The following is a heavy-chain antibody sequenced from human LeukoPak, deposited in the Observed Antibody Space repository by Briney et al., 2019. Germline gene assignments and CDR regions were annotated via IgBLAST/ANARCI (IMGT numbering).Heavy chain of an antibody. CDR3: ARGLPYDFWSGLDFDY. V-gene: IGHV3-21*01. D-gene: IGHD3-3*01. J-gene: IGHJ4*02. CDR1: GFTFSSYS. CDR2: ISSSSSYI. Sequence: GGSLRLSCAASGFTFSSYSMNWVRQAPGKGLEWVSSISSSSSYIYYADSVKGRFTISRDNAKNSLYLQMNSLRAEDTAVYYCARGLPYDFWSGLDFDYWGEGTLVTVSS.